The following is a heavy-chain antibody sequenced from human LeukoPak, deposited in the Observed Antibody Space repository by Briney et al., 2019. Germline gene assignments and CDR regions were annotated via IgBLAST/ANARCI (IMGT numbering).Heavy chain of an antibody. CDR1: GGSISSGGYY. D-gene: IGHD6-13*01. Sequence: SETLSPTCTVSGGSISSGGYYWSWIRQHPGKGLEWIGYIYYSGSTYYNPSLKSRVTISVDTSKNQFSLKLSSVTAADTAVYYCARDPILSSSPDPGAFDIWGQGTMVTVSS. CDR3: ARDPILSSSPDPGAFDI. CDR2: IYYSGST. V-gene: IGHV4-31*03. J-gene: IGHJ3*02.